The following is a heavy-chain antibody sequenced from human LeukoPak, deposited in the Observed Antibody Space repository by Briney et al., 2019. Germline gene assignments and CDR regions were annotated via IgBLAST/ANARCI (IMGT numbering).Heavy chain of an antibody. CDR2: ISSSSTTI. J-gene: IGHJ4*02. Sequence: GGSLRLSCAAAGFAFSSHSMNWVRQAPGKGLEWVSYISSSSTTIYYADSVKGRFTISRDNAKNSLYLQMNSLRAEDTGVYYCARDVSRGSSWYAFDYWGQGTLVTVSS. CDR1: GFAFSSHS. CDR3: ARDVSRGSSWYAFDY. D-gene: IGHD6-13*01. V-gene: IGHV3-48*04.